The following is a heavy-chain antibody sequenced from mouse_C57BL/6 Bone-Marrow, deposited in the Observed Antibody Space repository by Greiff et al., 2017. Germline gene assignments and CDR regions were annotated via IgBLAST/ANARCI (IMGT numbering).Heavy chain of an antibody. J-gene: IGHJ4*01. D-gene: IGHD4-1*01. Sequence: VQLQQSDAELVKPGASVKISCKVSGYTFTDHTIHWMKQRPEQGLEWIGYIYPRDGSTKYNEKFKGKATLTADKSSSTAYMQLNSLTSEDSAVYFCAEGSGGHLYAMDYWGQGTSVTVSS. CDR1: GYTFTDHT. CDR2: IYPRDGST. V-gene: IGHV1-78*01. CDR3: AEGSGGHLYAMDY.